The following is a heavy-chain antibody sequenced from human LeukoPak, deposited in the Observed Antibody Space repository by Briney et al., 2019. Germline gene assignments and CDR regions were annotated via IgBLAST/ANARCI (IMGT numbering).Heavy chain of an antibody. J-gene: IGHJ4*02. CDR1: GFTFSSYA. CDR2: ISGSGGST. CDR3: AKTIVDNWCFDY. V-gene: IGHV3-23*01. Sequence: GGSLRLSCAASGFTFSSYAMSWVRQAPGMGLEWVSAISGSGGSTYYAGSVKGRFTISRDNSKNTLYLQMNSLRAEDTAAYYCAKTIVDNWCFDYWGQGTLVSVSS. D-gene: IGHD1-20*01.